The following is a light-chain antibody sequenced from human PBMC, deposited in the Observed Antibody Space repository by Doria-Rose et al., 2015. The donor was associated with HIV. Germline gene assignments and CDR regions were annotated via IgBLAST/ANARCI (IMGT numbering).Light chain of an antibody. J-gene: IGKJ1*01. V-gene: IGKV3-20*01. Sequence: DIVMTQSPGTLSLSPGERATLSCRASQSFSSTYLAWYQQKPGQAPSLLIYDGSTRATGITDRFSASGSGTDFTLTINRLEPEDFALYYCHQYGTSWTFGQGTEVEI. CDR1: QSFSSTY. CDR2: DGS. CDR3: HQYGTSWT.